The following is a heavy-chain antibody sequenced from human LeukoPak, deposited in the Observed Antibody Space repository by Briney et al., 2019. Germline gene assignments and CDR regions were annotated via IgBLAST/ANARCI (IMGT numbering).Heavy chain of an antibody. CDR2: IIPSFGTV. D-gene: IGHD2-2*01. V-gene: IGHV1-69*05. Sequence: ASVKVSCKTSGGTFSTYIINWVRQAPGQGLEWMGGIIPSFGTVDSAQRFQGRVTLTTDESTTTVYMELSNLRSEDTAVYYCATLGYCSSTSCNPFGYWGQGTLVTVSS. CDR3: ATLGYCSSTSCNPFGY. CDR1: GGTFSTYI. J-gene: IGHJ4*02.